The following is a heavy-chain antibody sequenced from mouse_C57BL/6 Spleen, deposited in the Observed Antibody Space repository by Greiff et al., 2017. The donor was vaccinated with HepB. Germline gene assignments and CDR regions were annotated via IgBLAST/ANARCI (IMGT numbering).Heavy chain of an antibody. CDR1: GYSITSGYY. V-gene: IGHV3-6*01. CDR2: ISYDGSN. J-gene: IGHJ2*01. Sequence: EVKLMESGPGLVKPSQSLSLTCSVTGYSITSGYYWNWIRQFPGNKLEWMGYISYDGSNNYNPSLKNRISITRDTSKNQFFLKLNSVTTEDTATYYCAREGNYDGYYGDWGQGTTLTVSS. D-gene: IGHD2-3*01. CDR3: AREGNYDGYYGD.